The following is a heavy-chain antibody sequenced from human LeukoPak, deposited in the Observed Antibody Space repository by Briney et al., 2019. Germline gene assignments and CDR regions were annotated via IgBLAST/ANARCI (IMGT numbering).Heavy chain of an antibody. CDR1: GGTFNNYA. Sequence: SVKVSCKTSGGTFNNYAISWVRQAPGQGLEWMGRVVPMFDIRNYPQTFRGRVNITADKATNTVYMELRSLRAEDTAIYYCATEPSRSYSFDHLDFWGLGTPVTVSS. CDR2: VVPMFDIR. CDR3: ATEPSRSYSFDHLDF. V-gene: IGHV1-69*04. J-gene: IGHJ4*02. D-gene: IGHD5-12*01.